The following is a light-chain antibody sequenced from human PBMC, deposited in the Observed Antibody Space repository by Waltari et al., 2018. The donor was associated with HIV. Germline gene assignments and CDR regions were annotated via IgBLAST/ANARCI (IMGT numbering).Light chain of an antibody. CDR3: ATWDSRLNSYV. CDR1: ISNIGTTS. CDR2: GND. Sequence: QSVLTQPPSISAAPGQRITISCSGSISNIGTTSVSWYQPVPGTAPKLHIYGNDKRPSGIPARVAGSKSDTAATLGISGFRTGDEDDYYCATWDSRLNSYVFGSGTTVIVL. V-gene: IGLV1-51*02. J-gene: IGLJ1*01.